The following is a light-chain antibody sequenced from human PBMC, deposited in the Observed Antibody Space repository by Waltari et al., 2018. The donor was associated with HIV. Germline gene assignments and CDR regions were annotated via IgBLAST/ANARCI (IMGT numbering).Light chain of an antibody. CDR1: SSNIGSNY. CDR2: RNN. J-gene: IGLJ1*01. CDR3: AAWDDSHYV. V-gene: IGLV1-47*01. Sequence: QSVLTQPPSASGTPGQRVTISCSGSSSNIGSNYVYWYQQLPGTAPKLLIYRNNQRPSGVPDRFSGSKSGTSASVAISGLRSEDEADYYCAAWDDSHYVFGTGTKVTVI.